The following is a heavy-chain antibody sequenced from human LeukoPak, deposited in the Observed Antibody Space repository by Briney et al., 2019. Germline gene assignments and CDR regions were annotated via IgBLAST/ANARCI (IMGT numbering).Heavy chain of an antibody. D-gene: IGHD1-1*01. J-gene: IGHJ4*02. V-gene: IGHV3-7*03. CDR1: GFTFSSYW. Sequence: GGSLRLSCAASGFTFSSYWMSWVRQAPGKGLEWVANIKKDGSEKYYVDSVKGRFTISRDNAKTSLYLQMNSLKTEDTAVYYCTRYNVGFESWGQGTLVTVSS. CDR2: IKKDGSEK. CDR3: TRYNVGFES.